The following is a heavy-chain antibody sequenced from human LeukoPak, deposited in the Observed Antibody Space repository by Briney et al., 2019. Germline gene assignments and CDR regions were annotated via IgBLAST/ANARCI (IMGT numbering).Heavy chain of an antibody. V-gene: IGHV1-2*02. Sequence: GASVKVSCRTSGYTFTAYYFHWLRQAPGQGLEWMGWIDPNSGGTKYGQRFRGRVTMTTDTSISTAYMELNRLTSDDTAVYYCARVRYCTNGVCPYYFDYWGQGTLVTVSS. CDR1: GYTFTAYY. D-gene: IGHD2-8*01. CDR2: IDPNSGGT. J-gene: IGHJ4*02. CDR3: ARVRYCTNGVCPYYFDY.